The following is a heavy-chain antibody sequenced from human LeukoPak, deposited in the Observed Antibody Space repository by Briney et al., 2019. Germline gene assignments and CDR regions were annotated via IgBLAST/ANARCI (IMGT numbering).Heavy chain of an antibody. CDR2: IHSSGTA. CDR1: GGAMDTYF. J-gene: IGHJ3*02. Sequence: SETLSLTCNVSGGAMDTYFWNWVRQSAGKGLEWLGRIHSSGTANYNPSLKTRITMSIDTSKTQFSLRLTSVTAADTAVYFCARVPPDYAIIHDAFDIWGQGAVVTVSS. V-gene: IGHV4-4*07. D-gene: IGHD4-17*01. CDR3: ARVPPDYAIIHDAFDI.